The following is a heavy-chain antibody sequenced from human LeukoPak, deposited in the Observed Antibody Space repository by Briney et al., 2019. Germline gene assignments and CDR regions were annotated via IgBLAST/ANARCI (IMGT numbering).Heavy chain of an antibody. CDR1: GFTFSSYS. V-gene: IGHV3-30-3*01. CDR3: ARERTTVVSPFVY. D-gene: IGHD4-23*01. J-gene: IGHJ4*02. Sequence: GGSMRLSCGASGFTFSSYSMHWVRQAPGKGLEWVAVISYEGSKKYYADSVKGRFTISRDNSKNTMYLQTNSLRAEDTAVYYCARERTTVVSPFVYWGQGTLVTVSS. CDR2: ISYEGSKK.